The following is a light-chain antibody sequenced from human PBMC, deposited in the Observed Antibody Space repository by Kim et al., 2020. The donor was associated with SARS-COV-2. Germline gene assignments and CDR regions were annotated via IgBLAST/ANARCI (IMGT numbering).Light chain of an antibody. CDR1: QSVISY. V-gene: IGKV3-11*01. J-gene: IGKJ5*01. CDR3: QQRSNWPPIT. CDR2: DAS. Sequence: SPGERATLSCRASQSVISYLAWYQQKPGQAPRLLIYDASNRATGIPARFSGSGSGTDFTLTISSLEPEDFAVYYCQQRSNWPPITFGQGTRLEIK.